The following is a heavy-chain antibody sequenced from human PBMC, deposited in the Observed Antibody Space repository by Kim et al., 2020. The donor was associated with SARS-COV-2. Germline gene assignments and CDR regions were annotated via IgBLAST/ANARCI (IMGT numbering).Heavy chain of an antibody. Sequence: KCAGRVTITADESASTAYMELSSLRSEDTAVYYCARDLVGATNYGGWFDPWGQGTLVTVSS. D-gene: IGHD1-26*01. V-gene: IGHV1-69*01. J-gene: IGHJ5*02. CDR3: ARDLVGATNYGGWFDP.